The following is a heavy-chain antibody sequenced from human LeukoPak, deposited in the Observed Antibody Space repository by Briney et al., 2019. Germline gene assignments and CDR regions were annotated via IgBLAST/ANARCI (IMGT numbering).Heavy chain of an antibody. V-gene: IGHV3-43*01. D-gene: IGHD5-12*01. J-gene: IGHJ4*02. Sequence: GGSLRLSCAASGFTFDDYKTHWVRQAPGKGLEWVCLISRDGDRTNYVDSVKGRFTISRDNTKNSLYLQMNSLRSEDTGIYYCAKDVRGYTWGQGTLVTVSS. CDR2: ISRDGDRT. CDR1: GFTFDDYK. CDR3: AKDVRGYT.